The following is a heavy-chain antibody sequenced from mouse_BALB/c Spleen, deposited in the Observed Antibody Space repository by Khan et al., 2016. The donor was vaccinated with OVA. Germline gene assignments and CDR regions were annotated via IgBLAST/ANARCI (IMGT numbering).Heavy chain of an antibody. D-gene: IGHD1-1*01. V-gene: IGHV1-69*02. CDR3: VRSLHFGSSTWFAY. CDR1: GYPLTSYW. Sequence: QVQLQQPGAELVKPGASVKLSCKASGYPLTSYWLHWVKQRPGQGLEWIGEIDPSDSYTNYNQKFKGKATVTVDKSSSTTSMQLSSLTSEDSAVYYCVRSLHFGSSTWFAYWGQGTLVTVSA. J-gene: IGHJ3*01. CDR2: IDPSDSYT.